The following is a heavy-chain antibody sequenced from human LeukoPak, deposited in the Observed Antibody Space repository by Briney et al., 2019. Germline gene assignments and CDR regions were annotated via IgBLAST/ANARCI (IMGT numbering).Heavy chain of an antibody. CDR1: GGSFSGYY. D-gene: IGHD1-26*01. V-gene: IGHV4-34*01. Sequence: SETLSLTCAVYGGSFSGYYWSWIRQPPGKGLEWIGEINHSGSTNYNPSLKSRVTISVDTSKNQFSLKLTSVTAADTAMYYCARIIVGATSYFDYCGQGTLVTVSS. J-gene: IGHJ4*02. CDR2: INHSGST. CDR3: ARIIVGATSYFDY.